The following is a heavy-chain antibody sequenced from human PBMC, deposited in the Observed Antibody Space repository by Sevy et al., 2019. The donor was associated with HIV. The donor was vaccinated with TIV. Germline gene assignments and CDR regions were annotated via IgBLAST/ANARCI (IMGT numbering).Heavy chain of an antibody. Sequence: PETLSLTCTVSGGSISSSSYYWGWIRQPPGKGLEWIGSIYYSGSTYYNPSLKSRVTISVDTSKNQFSLKLSSVTAADTAVYYCARGGFVNSYYFDYWGQGTLVTVSS. CDR1: GGSISSSSYY. V-gene: IGHV4-39*01. CDR2: IYYSGST. CDR3: ARGGFVNSYYFDY. D-gene: IGHD3-10*01. J-gene: IGHJ4*02.